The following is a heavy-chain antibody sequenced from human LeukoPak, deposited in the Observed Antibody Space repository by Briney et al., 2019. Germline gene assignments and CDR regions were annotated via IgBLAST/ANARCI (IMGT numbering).Heavy chain of an antibody. V-gene: IGHV4-30-2*01. CDR1: GGSISSGDYS. Sequence: PSQTLSLTCAVSGGSISSGDYSWSWFRQPPGKGLEWIGYIYHSGGTSYNPSLKSRVTISVDTSKNQFSLKLSSVTATDTAVYYCARRMKGVTATGGRWFDPWGQGTLVTVSS. J-gene: IGHJ5*02. D-gene: IGHD2-21*02. CDR2: IYHSGGT. CDR3: ARRMKGVTATGGRWFDP.